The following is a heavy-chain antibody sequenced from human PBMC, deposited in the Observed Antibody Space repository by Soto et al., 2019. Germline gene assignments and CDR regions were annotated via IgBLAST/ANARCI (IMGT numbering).Heavy chain of an antibody. Sequence: GGSMRLSCAASGFSFSSYSMDWVRQAPGKGLEWVSSISSSSSYIYYADSVKGRFTISRDNAKNSLYLQMNSLRAEDTAVYYCAREILDLGSHGGDFDYWGQGTLVTVSS. V-gene: IGHV3-21*01. CDR3: AREILDLGSHGGDFDY. J-gene: IGHJ4*02. D-gene: IGHD1-1*01. CDR2: ISSSSSYI. CDR1: GFSFSSYS.